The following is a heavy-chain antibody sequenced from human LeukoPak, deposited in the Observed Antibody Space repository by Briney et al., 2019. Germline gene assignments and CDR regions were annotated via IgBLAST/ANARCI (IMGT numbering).Heavy chain of an antibody. CDR1: GYTFTGYY. CDR3: ARDERAVTAGGEYYFDY. V-gene: IGHV1-2*02. D-gene: IGHD2-21*01. CDR2: INPNSGGT. J-gene: IGHJ4*02. Sequence: ASVKVSCKASGYTFTGYYMHWVRQAPGQGLEWMGWINPNSGGTNYAQKFQGRVTMTRDTSISTAYMELRSLTSDDTAVYYCARDERAVTAGGEYYFDYWGQGTLVTVSS.